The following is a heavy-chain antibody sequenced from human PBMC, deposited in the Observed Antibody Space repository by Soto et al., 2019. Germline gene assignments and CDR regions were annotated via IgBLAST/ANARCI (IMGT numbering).Heavy chain of an antibody. D-gene: IGHD4-17*01. V-gene: IGHV3-53*01. CDR2: IYSGGST. Sequence: EVQLVESGGGLIQPGGSLRLSCAASGFTVSSNYMSWVRQAPGKGLEWVSVIYSGGSTYYADSVKGRFTIYRDNSKNTLYLQMNSLRAEDTAVYYCASSAVTRYYYGMDVWGQGTTVTVSS. CDR3: ASSAVTRYYYGMDV. CDR1: GFTVSSNY. J-gene: IGHJ6*02.